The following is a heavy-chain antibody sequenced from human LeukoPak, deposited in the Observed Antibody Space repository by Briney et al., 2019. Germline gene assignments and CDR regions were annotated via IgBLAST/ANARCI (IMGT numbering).Heavy chain of an antibody. CDR1: GFTFSSYG. CDR3: AKAGRGTVFYYYYMDV. J-gene: IGHJ6*03. Sequence: GGSLRLSCAASGFTFSSYGMSWVRQAPGKGLEWVSAISGSGGSTYYADSVKGRFTISRDNSKNTLYLQMNSLRAEDTAVYYCAKAGRGTVFYYYYMDVWGKGTTVTISS. CDR2: ISGSGGST. V-gene: IGHV3-23*01. D-gene: IGHD4-17*01.